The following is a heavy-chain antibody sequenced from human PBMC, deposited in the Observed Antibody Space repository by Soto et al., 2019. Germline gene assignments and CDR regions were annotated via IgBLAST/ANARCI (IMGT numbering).Heavy chain of an antibody. J-gene: IGHJ4*02. V-gene: IGHV3-30-3*01. CDR1: GFTFSSYA. CDR2: ISYDGSNK. D-gene: IGHD1-26*01. Sequence: QVQLVESGGGMVQPGRSLRLSCAASGFTFSSYAMHWVRQAPGKGLEWVAVISYDGSNKYYADSVKGRFTISRDNSKNTLYLQMNSLRAEDTAVYYCAGGEWELPNDSWGQGTLVTVSS. CDR3: AGGEWELPNDS.